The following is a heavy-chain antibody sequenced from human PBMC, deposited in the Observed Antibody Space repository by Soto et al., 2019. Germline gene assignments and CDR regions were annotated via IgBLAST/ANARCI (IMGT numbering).Heavy chain of an antibody. CDR3: AREAGGGNYYYGMDV. Sequence: GGSLRLSCVASGFPFETYAMSWVRQAPGRGLEWVANIKQDGSEKYYADSVKGRFTISRDNAKSALYLQMNSLRAEDTAVYYCAREAGGGNYYYGMDVWGQGTTVTVSS. D-gene: IGHD1-26*01. V-gene: IGHV3-7*03. J-gene: IGHJ6*02. CDR1: GFPFETYA. CDR2: IKQDGSEK.